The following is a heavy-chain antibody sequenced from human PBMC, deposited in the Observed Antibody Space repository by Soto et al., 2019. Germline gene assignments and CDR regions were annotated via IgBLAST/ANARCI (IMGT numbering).Heavy chain of an antibody. CDR2: TIPLFGTT. D-gene: IGHD4-17*01. Sequence: QVQLVQSGVEVQKPGSSVRVSCKASGDTFKNSVISWVRQAPGQGLEWMGGTIPLFGTTDYAQKFHGRLTITTDGSTTTAYMEVSRLTSEDTAVYYCVGGLDFGKLAVVWGQGTTVNASS. V-gene: IGHV1-69*01. CDR1: GDTFKNSV. J-gene: IGHJ6*02. CDR3: VGGLDFGKLAVV.